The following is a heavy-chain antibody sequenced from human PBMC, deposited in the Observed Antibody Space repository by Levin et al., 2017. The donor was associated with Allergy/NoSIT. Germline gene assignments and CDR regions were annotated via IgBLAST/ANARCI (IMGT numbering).Heavy chain of an antibody. D-gene: IGHD3-10*01. CDR3: AHKYYYGSGRSLDY. Sequence: ASGPTLVKPTQTLTLTCTFSGFSLSPSGVAVGWIRQPPGKALEWLALIHLDDDKYYSPSLKSRLPIAKDTSKNQVVLTMTNMDPADTATYFCAHKYYYGSGRSLDYWGQGTLVTVSS. J-gene: IGHJ4*02. CDR1: GFSLSPSGVA. CDR2: IHLDDDK. V-gene: IGHV2-5*02.